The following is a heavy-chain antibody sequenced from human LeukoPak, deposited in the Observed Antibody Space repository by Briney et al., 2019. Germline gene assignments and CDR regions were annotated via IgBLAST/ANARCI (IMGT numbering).Heavy chain of an antibody. J-gene: IGHJ4*02. CDR3: AKDLNKILRYFDWLSPLDY. Sequence: GGSLRLSCAASGFTFSSYAMSWVRQAPGKGLEWVSAIVGSGDSTFYADSVKGRFTISRDNSRNTLYLQMNSLRAEDTAVYSCAKDLNKILRYFDWLSPLDYWGQGTLVTASS. D-gene: IGHD3-9*01. CDR1: GFTFSSYA. V-gene: IGHV3-23*01. CDR2: IVGSGDST.